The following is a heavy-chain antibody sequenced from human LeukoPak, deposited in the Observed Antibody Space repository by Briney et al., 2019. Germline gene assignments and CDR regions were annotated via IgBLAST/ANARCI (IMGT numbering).Heavy chain of an antibody. CDR3: ARELLVYDFWSGYYYDY. CDR2: IYYSGST. J-gene: IGHJ4*02. CDR1: GGSFSGYY. V-gene: IGHV4-34*01. D-gene: IGHD3-3*01. Sequence: SETLSLTCAVYGGSFSGYYWSWIRQPPGKGLEWIGSIYYSGSTYYNPSLKSRVTISVDTSKNQFSLKLSSVTAADTAVYYCARELLVYDFWSGYYYDYWGQGTLVTVSS.